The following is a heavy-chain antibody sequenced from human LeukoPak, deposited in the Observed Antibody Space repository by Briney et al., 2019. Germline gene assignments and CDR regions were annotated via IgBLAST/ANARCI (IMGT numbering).Heavy chain of an antibody. CDR1: GITLSNYG. D-gene: IGHD6-19*01. CDR3: AREGQWLAFDY. CDR2: ISDSGGST. J-gene: IGHJ4*02. Sequence: GGSLRLSCAVSGITLSNYGMSWVRQAPGKGLEWVAGISDSGGSTNYADSVKGRFTISRDNPKNSLYLQMNSLRAEDTAVYYCAREGQWLAFDYWGQGTLVTVSS. V-gene: IGHV3-23*01.